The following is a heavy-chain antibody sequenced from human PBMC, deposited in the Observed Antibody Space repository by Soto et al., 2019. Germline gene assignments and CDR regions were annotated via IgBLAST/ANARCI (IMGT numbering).Heavy chain of an antibody. CDR2: ISAYNGNT. CDR1: GYTFTSYG. Sequence: ASVKVSCKASGYTFTSYGISWVRQAPGQGLEWMGWISAYNGNTNYAQKLQGRVTMTTDTSTSTAYMELRSLRSDDTAVYYCARDRLYYGGNPPRLDYWGQGTLVTVS. D-gene: IGHD4-17*01. CDR3: ARDRLYYGGNPPRLDY. J-gene: IGHJ4*02. V-gene: IGHV1-18*01.